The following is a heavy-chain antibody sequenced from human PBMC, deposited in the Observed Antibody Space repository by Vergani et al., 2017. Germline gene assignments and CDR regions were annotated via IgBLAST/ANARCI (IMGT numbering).Heavy chain of an antibody. CDR2: ISPDGRTT. CDR1: GFTFNIYA. D-gene: IGHD3-22*01. V-gene: IGHV3-23*01. CDR3: ARDRYDSSGYSRDC. J-gene: IGHJ4*02. Sequence: EVRLLESGGGLVQPGGSLRLSCAASGFTFNIYAMSWVRQAPGKGLEWVSKISPDGRTTEYADSVRGRFTISRDNANIMLYTQMNSLRDDDTAGYYCARDRYDSSGYSRDCWGQGTLVTVSS.